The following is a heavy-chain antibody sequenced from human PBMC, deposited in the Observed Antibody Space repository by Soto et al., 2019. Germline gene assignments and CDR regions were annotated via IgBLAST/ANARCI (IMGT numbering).Heavy chain of an antibody. CDR1: GFTFSSSG. CDR2: IWYDGSNK. Sequence: QVQLEESGGGVVQPGRSLRLSCAASGFTFSSSGMHWVRQAPGKGLEWVAVIWYDGSNKYYADSVKGRFTISRDNSKNTLYLQMNSLGAEDTAVYYCARISQIAVAGTRFGYFDLWGRGTLVTVSS. J-gene: IGHJ2*01. D-gene: IGHD6-19*01. CDR3: ARISQIAVAGTRFGYFDL. V-gene: IGHV3-33*01.